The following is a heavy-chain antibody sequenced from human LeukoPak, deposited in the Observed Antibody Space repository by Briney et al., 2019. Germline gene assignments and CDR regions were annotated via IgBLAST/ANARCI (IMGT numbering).Heavy chain of an antibody. J-gene: IGHJ4*02. CDR1: GFTFSSYD. CDR3: ARGNILTGYEY. Sequence: GRSLRLSCAASGFTFSSYDMHWVRQSTGKGLEWVSAISFAGDTYYAGSVKGRFTISRENAKNSLYLQMDSLRAGDTALYYCARGNILTGYEYWDQGTLVTVSS. D-gene: IGHD3-9*01. V-gene: IGHV3-13*04. CDR2: ISFAGDT.